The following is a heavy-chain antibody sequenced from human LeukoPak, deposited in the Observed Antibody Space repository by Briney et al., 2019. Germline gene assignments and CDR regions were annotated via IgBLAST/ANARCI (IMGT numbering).Heavy chain of an antibody. V-gene: IGHV4-59*08. D-gene: IGHD5-24*01. CDR2: IYYSGST. CDR3: ARHERDASLDHALDI. Sequence: SETLSLTCTVSGGSISSYYWSWIRQPPGKGLEWIGYIYYSGSTNYNPSLKSRVTMLVDTSKNRFSLKLSSVTAADTAVYYCARHERDASLDHALDIWGQGTMVTVSS. J-gene: IGHJ3*02. CDR1: GGSISSYY.